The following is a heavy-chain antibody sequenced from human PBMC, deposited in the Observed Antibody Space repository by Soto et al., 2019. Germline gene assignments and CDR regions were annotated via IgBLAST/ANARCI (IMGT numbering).Heavy chain of an antibody. Sequence: SLRLSCAASGFTFSSYGMHLVRQAPGKGLEWVAVISYDGSNKYYADSVKGRFTISRDNSKNTLYLQMNSLRAEDTAVYYCAKERAESVVVPAATSLDYWGQGTLVTVSS. D-gene: IGHD2-2*01. J-gene: IGHJ4*02. CDR1: GFTFSSYG. V-gene: IGHV3-30*18. CDR2: ISYDGSNK. CDR3: AKERAESVVVPAATSLDY.